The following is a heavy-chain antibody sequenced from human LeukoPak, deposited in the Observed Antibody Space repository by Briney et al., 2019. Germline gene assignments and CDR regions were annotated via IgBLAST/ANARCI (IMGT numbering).Heavy chain of an antibody. V-gene: IGHV1-2*02. D-gene: IGHD3-10*01. Sequence: ASVKVSCKASGYTFTGYYMHWLRQAPGQGLEWMGWINPNSGGTNYAQKFQGRVTMTRDTSISTAYMELSRLRSDDTAVYYCARDRYGSGSTRFDPWGQGTLVTVSS. CDR3: ARDRYGSGSTRFDP. J-gene: IGHJ5*02. CDR1: GYTFTGYY. CDR2: INPNSGGT.